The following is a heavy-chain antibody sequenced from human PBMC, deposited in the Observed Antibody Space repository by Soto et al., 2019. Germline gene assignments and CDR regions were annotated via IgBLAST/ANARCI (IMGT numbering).Heavy chain of an antibody. J-gene: IGHJ3*02. CDR2: IYSGGST. CDR3: ASWGGSGRWLQFYDAFDI. Sequence: PGGSLRLSCAASGFTVSSNYMSWVRQAPGKGLEWVSVIYSGGSTYYADSVKGRFTISRDNSKNTLYLQMNSLRAEDTAVYYCASWGGSGRWLQFYDAFDIWGQGTMVTVSS. D-gene: IGHD5-12*01. CDR1: GFTVSSNY. V-gene: IGHV3-66*01.